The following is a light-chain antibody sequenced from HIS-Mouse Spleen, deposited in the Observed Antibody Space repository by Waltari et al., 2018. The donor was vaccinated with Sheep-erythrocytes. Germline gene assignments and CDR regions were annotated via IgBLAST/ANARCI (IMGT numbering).Light chain of an antibody. Sequence: QSALTQPASVSGSPGQSITISCTGTSSDVGRYNLVSWYQQHPGKAPKLMIYEGSKRPSGVSNRFSCCKPGHTASLTISGLQAEDEADYYCCSYAGSSTPWVFGGGTKLTVL. CDR1: SSDVGRYNL. J-gene: IGLJ3*02. V-gene: IGLV2-23*01. CDR2: EGS. CDR3: CSYAGSSTPWV.